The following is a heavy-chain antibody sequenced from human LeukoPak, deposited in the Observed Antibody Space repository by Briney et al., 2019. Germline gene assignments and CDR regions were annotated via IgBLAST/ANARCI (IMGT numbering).Heavy chain of an antibody. V-gene: IGHV3-48*01. D-gene: IGHD5-18*01. Sequence: PGGSLRLSCAASGFTFSTYSMNWVRQAPGKGLEWVSYISSSSVTIYYADSVKGRFTISRDNAKNSLFLQMNSLRAEDTAVYYCARDLPGNSYGSTLFDYWGQGNLVTVSS. CDR1: GFTFSTYS. CDR3: ARDLPGNSYGSTLFDY. CDR2: ISSSSVTI. J-gene: IGHJ4*02.